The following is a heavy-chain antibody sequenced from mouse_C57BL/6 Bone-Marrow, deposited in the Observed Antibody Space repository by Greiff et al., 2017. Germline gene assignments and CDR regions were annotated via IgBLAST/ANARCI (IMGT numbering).Heavy chain of an antibody. CDR2: IYWDDDK. CDR3: AQKYYGSLYAMYY. Sequence: QVQLKESGPGILQSSQTLSLTCSFSGFSLSTSGMGVSWLRQPSGKGLEWLPHIYWDDDKRYNPSLKSRHTISKDTSRNHVFLKITSLDTADTATYYCAQKYYGSLYAMYYWVQGTSVTVSS. V-gene: IGHV8-12*01. J-gene: IGHJ4*01. D-gene: IGHD1-1*01. CDR1: GFSLSTSGMG.